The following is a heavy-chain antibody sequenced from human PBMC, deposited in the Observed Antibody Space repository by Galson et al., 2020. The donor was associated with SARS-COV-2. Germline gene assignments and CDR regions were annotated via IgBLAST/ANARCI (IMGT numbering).Heavy chain of an antibody. Sequence: SETLSLTCTVSGDSISSGGYYWSWIRQHPGKGLEWIGYIYYSGSTYYNPSLKSRVTISVDTSKNQFSLKLSSVTAADTAVYYCARDHYVAVADDYYYGMDVWGQGTTVTVSS. D-gene: IGHD6-19*01. CDR3: ARDHYVAVADDYYYGMDV. CDR2: IYYSGST. J-gene: IGHJ6*02. V-gene: IGHV4-31*03. CDR1: GDSISSGGYY.